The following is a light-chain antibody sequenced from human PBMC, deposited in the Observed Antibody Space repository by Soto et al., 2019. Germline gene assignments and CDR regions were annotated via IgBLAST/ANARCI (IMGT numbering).Light chain of an antibody. V-gene: IGLV2-14*03. CDR2: DVS. CDR1: SSDVGAYNY. CDR3: NSFTNSSTLV. J-gene: IGLJ2*01. Sequence: QSALTQPASVSGSPGQSITISCTGTSSDVGAYNYVSWYQHHPGKAPKLMIYDVSNRPSGVSNRFSGSTSGNTASLTISGLQAEDEADYYCNSFTNSSTLVFGGGTKLTVL.